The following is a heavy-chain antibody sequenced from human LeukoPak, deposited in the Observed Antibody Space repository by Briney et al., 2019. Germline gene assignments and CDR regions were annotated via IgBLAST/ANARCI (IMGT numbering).Heavy chain of an antibody. Sequence: PGRSLRLSCAASGFTFSDYYMSWIRQAPGKGLGSISYISGSGSDTNYADSVRGRFTISRDNAKNSLYLQMNSLTADDTAVYYCAITARIPEAWGQGTLVTVSS. CDR2: ISGSGSDT. J-gene: IGHJ4*02. CDR3: AITARIPEA. CDR1: GFTFSDYY. D-gene: IGHD1-14*01. V-gene: IGHV3-11*03.